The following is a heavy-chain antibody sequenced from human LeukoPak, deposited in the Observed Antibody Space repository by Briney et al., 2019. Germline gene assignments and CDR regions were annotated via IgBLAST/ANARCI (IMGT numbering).Heavy chain of an antibody. V-gene: IGHV5-51*01. Sequence: GESLKISCKGSGYIFTNYWIGWVRQMPGKGLEWMGIIYPGDSDTRYSPSFRGQVTISADKSISTAYLQWSSLKASDTAMYYCANTRAYSRTDTFDVWGQGTMVTVSS. J-gene: IGHJ3*01. CDR2: IYPGDSDT. CDR1: GYIFTNYW. CDR3: ANTRAYSRTDTFDV. D-gene: IGHD5-18*01.